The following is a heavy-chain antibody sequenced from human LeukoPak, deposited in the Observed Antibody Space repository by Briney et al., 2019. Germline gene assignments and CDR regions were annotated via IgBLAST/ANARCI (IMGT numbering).Heavy chain of an antibody. D-gene: IGHD3-10*01. CDR1: GYSISSGYY. V-gene: IGHV4-38-2*02. J-gene: IGHJ6*03. CDR3: ARDLLEWGSGSYRNYYYYYYMDV. Sequence: PSETLSLTCTVSGYSISSGYYWGWIRPPPGKGLEWIGSIYHSGSTYYNPSLKSRVTISVDTSKNQLSLKLSSVTAADTAVYYCARDLLEWGSGSYRNYYYYYYMDVWGKGTTVTVSS. CDR2: IYHSGST.